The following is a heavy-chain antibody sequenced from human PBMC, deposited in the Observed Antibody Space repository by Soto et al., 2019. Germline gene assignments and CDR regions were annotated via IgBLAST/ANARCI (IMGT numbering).Heavy chain of an antibody. CDR3: VSKPPTAHGALDAYDV. CDR1: GDTFSTYA. Sequence: QVRLVQSGAEVKKPGSSVRVSCKASGDTFSTYAISWVRQAPGQGLEWMGRVIPLIGTATYARRFQGRVKSTAAKTADISSMEPSRLLSEVTAVYFGVSKPPTAHGALDAYDVWGHGTMVTVSS. V-gene: IGHV1-69*04. J-gene: IGHJ3*01. CDR2: VIPLIGTA. D-gene: IGHD4-17*01.